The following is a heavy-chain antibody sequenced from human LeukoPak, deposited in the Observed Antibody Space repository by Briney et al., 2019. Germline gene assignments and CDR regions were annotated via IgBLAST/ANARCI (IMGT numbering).Heavy chain of an antibody. Sequence: ASVKVSCKASGYTFTSYGISWVRQAPGQGLEWMGWISAYNGNTNYAQKLQGGVTMTTDTSTSTAYMELRSLRSDDTAVYYCATEFGQYCSDGSCYYYWGQGTLVTVSS. CDR2: ISAYNGNT. J-gene: IGHJ4*02. V-gene: IGHV1-18*01. CDR3: ATEFGQYCSDGSCYYY. CDR1: GYTFTSYG. D-gene: IGHD2-15*01.